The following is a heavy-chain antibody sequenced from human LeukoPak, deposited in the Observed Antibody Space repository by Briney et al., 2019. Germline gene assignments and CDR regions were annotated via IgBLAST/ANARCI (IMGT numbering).Heavy chain of an antibody. CDR3: ARGRWGEAFDI. Sequence: GVSLRHSCAASGFTFSSYWMHWVRQAPGKGLVWVSRINSDGSSTSYADSVKGRFTISRDNAKNTLYLQMNSLGADDTAVYYCARGRWGEAFDIWGQGTMVTVSS. V-gene: IGHV3-74*01. J-gene: IGHJ3*02. CDR1: GFTFSSYW. CDR2: INSDGSST. D-gene: IGHD4-23*01.